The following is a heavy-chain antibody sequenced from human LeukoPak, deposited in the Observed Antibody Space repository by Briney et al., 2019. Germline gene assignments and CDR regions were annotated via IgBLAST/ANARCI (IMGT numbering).Heavy chain of an antibody. V-gene: IGHV3-53*01. D-gene: IGHD2/OR15-2a*01. CDR1: GFTFSSYA. CDR2: IYSGGST. J-gene: IGHJ3*02. CDR3: ARDSGGRESAFDI. Sequence: GGSLRLSCAASGFTFSSYAMSWVRQAPAKGLVWVSVIYSGGSTYYADSVKGRFTISRDNSKNTLYLQMNSLRAEDTAVYYCARDSGGRESAFDIWGQGTMVTVSS.